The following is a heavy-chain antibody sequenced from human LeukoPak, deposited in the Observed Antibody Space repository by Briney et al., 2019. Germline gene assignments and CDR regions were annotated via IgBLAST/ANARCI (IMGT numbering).Heavy chain of an antibody. Sequence: GGSLRLSCAASGFTFSSYWMSWVRQAPGKGLEWVANIKQDGSEKYYVDSVEGRFTISRDNAKNSLYLQMNSLRAEDTAVYYCARGGLLANWGRWGQGTLVTVSS. V-gene: IGHV3-7*01. J-gene: IGHJ4*02. D-gene: IGHD7-27*01. CDR1: GFTFSSYW. CDR2: IKQDGSEK. CDR3: ARGGLLANWGR.